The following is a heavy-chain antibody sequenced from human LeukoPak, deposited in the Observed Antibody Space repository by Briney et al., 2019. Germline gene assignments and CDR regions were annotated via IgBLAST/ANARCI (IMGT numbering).Heavy chain of an antibody. D-gene: IGHD3-9*01. CDR3: ARETYSNILTGTDY. CDR2: ISTYNGNT. Sequence: GASVKVSCKGSGYTFSSYGISWVRQAPGQGLEWMGWISTYNGNTNYAQKLQGRVTMTTDTSTSTAYMELRSLTSDDTAVYYCARETYSNILTGTDYWGPGTLVTVSS. J-gene: IGHJ4*02. V-gene: IGHV1-18*01. CDR1: GYTFSSYG.